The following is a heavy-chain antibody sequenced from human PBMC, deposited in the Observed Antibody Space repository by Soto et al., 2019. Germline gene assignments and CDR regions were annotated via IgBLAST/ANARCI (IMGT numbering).Heavy chain of an antibody. Sequence: SETLSLTCTVSGGSISYYYWGWIRQPPGKGLEWIGSIYYSGNTHYNPSLKSRVTISVDTSMNQFSLNLDSVTAVDSAVYYCVRGGYVHAFDYWGQGALVTVYS. CDR1: GGSISYYY. CDR3: VRGGYVHAFDY. CDR2: IYYSGNT. D-gene: IGHD5-12*01. V-gene: IGHV4-59*01. J-gene: IGHJ4*02.